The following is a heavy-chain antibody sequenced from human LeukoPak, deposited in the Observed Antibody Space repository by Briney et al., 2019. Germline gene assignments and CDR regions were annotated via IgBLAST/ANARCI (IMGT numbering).Heavy chain of an antibody. J-gene: IGHJ5*02. CDR1: GGSFSGYY. Sequence: SETLSLTCAVYGGSFSGYYWSWIRQPPGKGLEWIGSIYYSGSTYYNPSLKSRVTISVDTSKNQFSLKLSSVTAADTAVYYCARQGGITMIVVVNNWFDPWGQGTLVTVSS. D-gene: IGHD3-22*01. V-gene: IGHV4-34*01. CDR3: ARQGGITMIVVVNNWFDP. CDR2: IYYSGST.